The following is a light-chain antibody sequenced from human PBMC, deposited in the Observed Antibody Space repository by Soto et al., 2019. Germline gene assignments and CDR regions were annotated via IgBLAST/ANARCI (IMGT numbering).Light chain of an antibody. CDR3: QQSYATPYI. Sequence: DIQMTQSPSSLYASVGDRVTITCPASQSINKYLNWYQQKQGRAPKLLIHAASSLQGGVPSRFSGSGSGTEFTLTISSLQLEDFATYCCQQSYATPYIFGQGTKVEIK. V-gene: IGKV1-39*01. J-gene: IGKJ2*01. CDR2: AAS. CDR1: QSINKY.